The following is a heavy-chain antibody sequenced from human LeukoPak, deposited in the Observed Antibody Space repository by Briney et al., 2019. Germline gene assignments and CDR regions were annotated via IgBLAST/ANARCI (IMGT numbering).Heavy chain of an antibody. V-gene: IGHV1-18*01. CDR1: GYTFTSYG. CDR2: ISAYNGNT. CDR3: ARAYDSWSGYYQIDP. D-gene: IGHD3-3*01. J-gene: IGHJ5*02. Sequence: ASVKVSCKASGYTFTSYGISWVRQAPGQGLEWMGWISAYNGNTNYAQKLQGRVTMTTDTSTSTAYMELRSLRSDDTAVYYCARAYDSWSGYYQIDPWGQGTLVTVSS.